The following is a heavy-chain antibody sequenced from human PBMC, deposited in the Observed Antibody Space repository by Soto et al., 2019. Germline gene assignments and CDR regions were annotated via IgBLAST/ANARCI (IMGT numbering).Heavy chain of an antibody. Sequence: PSETLSLTCAVSGYSISSGYYWGWIRQPPGKGLEWIGSIYHSGSTYYNPSLKSRVTISVDTSKNQFSLKLSSVTAADTAVYYCARPRNWLLEGSSEGSWFDPWGQGTLVTVSS. CDR2: IYHSGST. V-gene: IGHV4-38-2*01. CDR1: GYSISSGYY. D-gene: IGHD2-2*01. CDR3: ARPRNWLLEGSSEGSWFDP. J-gene: IGHJ5*02.